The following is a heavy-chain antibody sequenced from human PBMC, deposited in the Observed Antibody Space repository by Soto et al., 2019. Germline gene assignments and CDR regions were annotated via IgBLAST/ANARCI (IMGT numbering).Heavy chain of an antibody. J-gene: IGHJ4*02. Sequence: PSETLSLTCTVSAGSITTSYWSWIRQPLGKALEWIGYISYRGSTNYNPSLKSRLTISIDTSKSQISLKLTSMTTADTAVYYCARDDLWGGRTHDFWGQGTQVT. CDR2: ISYRGST. CDR3: ARDDLWGGRTHDF. V-gene: IGHV4-59*01. CDR1: AGSITTSY. D-gene: IGHD3-3*01.